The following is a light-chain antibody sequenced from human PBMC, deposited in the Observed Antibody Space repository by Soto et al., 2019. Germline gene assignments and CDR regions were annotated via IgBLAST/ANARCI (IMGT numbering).Light chain of an antibody. CDR1: GSNIGSNY. Sequence: QSAVTQPPSASGTPGQRIIISCSGSGSNIGSNYVCWYQQFPGTAPKLLIYRNDQRPSGVPDRFSGSKSGTSASLAISGLRSDDEADYYCAAWDDSLSCYVFGTGTKLTVL. J-gene: IGLJ1*01. CDR2: RND. CDR3: AAWDDSLSCYV. V-gene: IGLV1-47*01.